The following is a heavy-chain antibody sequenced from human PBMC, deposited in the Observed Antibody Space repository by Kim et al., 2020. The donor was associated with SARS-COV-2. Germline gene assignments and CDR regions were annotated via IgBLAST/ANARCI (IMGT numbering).Heavy chain of an antibody. V-gene: IGHV1-69*13. CDR2: IIPIFGTA. CDR3: ARDRGTYYYDSSEGLGQPDWFDP. J-gene: IGHJ5*02. CDR1: GGTFSSYA. D-gene: IGHD3-22*01. Sequence: SVKVSCKASGGTFSSYAISWVRQAPGQGLEWMGGIIPIFGTANYAQKFQGRVTITADESTSTAYMELSSLRTEDTAVYYCARDRGTYYYDSSEGLGQPDWFDPWGQGTLVTVSS.